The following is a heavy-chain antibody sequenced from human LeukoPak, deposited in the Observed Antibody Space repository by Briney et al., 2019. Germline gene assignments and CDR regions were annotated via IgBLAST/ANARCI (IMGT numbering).Heavy chain of an antibody. CDR1: GGSFSGYY. J-gene: IGHJ5*02. CDR3: ARGPVPAAKVSWFDP. V-gene: IGHV4-34*01. CDR2: INHSGST. D-gene: IGHD2-2*01. Sequence: SETLSLTCAVYGGSFSGYYWSWLRQPPGKGLEWVGEINHSGSTNFNPSLKSRVTISVDTSKNQFSLKLSSVTAADTAVYYCARGPVPAAKVSWFDPWGQGTLVTVSS.